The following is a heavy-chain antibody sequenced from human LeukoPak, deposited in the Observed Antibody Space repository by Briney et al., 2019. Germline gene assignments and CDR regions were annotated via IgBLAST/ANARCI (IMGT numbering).Heavy chain of an antibody. J-gene: IGHJ6*03. V-gene: IGHV3-74*01. CDR2: IKSDGSST. D-gene: IGHD6-19*01. Sequence: GGSLRLSCAASGFTFSSFWMHWVRQAPGKGLVWVSRIKSDGSSTTYADSVRGRFTISRDNAKNTLYLQMNSLRAEDTALYYCARAGYSSGWSWTYYYYYMDVWGKGTTVTVSS. CDR3: ARAGYSSGWSWTYYYYYMDV. CDR1: GFTFSSFW.